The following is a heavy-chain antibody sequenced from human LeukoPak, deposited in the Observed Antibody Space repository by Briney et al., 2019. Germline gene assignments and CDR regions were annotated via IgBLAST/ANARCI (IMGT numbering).Heavy chain of an antibody. D-gene: IGHD4-23*01. Sequence: SETLFLTCTVSGGSISRYYWSWIRQPPGKGLEWIGYIYYSGSTNYNPSLKSRVTISVDTSKNQFSLKLSSVTAADTAVYYCARDHDYGGNDYWGQGTLVTVSS. CDR2: IYYSGST. CDR1: GGSISRYY. J-gene: IGHJ4*02. V-gene: IGHV4-59*01. CDR3: ARDHDYGGNDY.